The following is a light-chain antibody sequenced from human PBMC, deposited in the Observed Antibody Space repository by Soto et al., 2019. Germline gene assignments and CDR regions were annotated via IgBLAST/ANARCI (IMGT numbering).Light chain of an antibody. CDR2: RND. V-gene: IGLV1-47*01. CDR1: FSNLGSNF. Sequence: QSVLTQPPSASGTPGQRVTISCSGTFSNLGSNFVFWYQQLPGAAPKLLISRNDQRPSGVHDRFSGSKSGTSASLAISGLRSEDEADYHCAAWYDSLRGVLLGGGTKLTFL. CDR3: AAWYDSLRGVL. J-gene: IGLJ2*01.